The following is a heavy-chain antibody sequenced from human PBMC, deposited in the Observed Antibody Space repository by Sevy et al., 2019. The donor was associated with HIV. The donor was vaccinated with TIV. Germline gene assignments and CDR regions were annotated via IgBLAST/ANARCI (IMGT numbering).Heavy chain of an antibody. J-gene: IGHJ5*02. Sequence: SETLSLTCSVSGGSISSGSYYWSWIRQPVGKGLEWIGRIHTSGSTDYNPSLKSRVTMSVDTSKNQFSLKLSSVTAADTAVYYCARERGGYCSGGTCYEGRWFDPWGQRTLVTVSS. V-gene: IGHV4-61*02. CDR3: ARERGGYCSGGTCYEGRWFDP. D-gene: IGHD2-15*01. CDR1: GGSISSGSYY. CDR2: IHTSGST.